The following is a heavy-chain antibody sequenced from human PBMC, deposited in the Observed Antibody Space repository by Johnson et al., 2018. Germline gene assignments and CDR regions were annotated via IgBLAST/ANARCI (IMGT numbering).Heavy chain of an antibody. D-gene: IGHD1-1*01. CDR2: IYSSGST. J-gene: IGHJ3*02. V-gene: IGHV4-39*07. CDR1: GGSIRSSSYY. CDR3: ARDWRQPFDAFDI. Sequence: QVQLQESGPGLVKPSETLSLTCTVSGGSIRSSSYYWGWIRQPPGKGLEWLGSIYSSGSTYYHPSLQSRVTISGDTSKNQFSLKLSSVTAADTAVYYRARDWRQPFDAFDIWGQGTMVTVSS.